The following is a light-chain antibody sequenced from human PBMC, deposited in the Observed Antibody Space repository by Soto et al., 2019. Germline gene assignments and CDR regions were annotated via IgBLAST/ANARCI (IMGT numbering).Light chain of an antibody. CDR3: HQRQSWPRR. J-gene: IGKJ1*01. CDR1: QYINNS. CDR2: QTS. V-gene: IGKV3D-11*03. Sequence: IVWPQSPATMSSFPGARVPLSCRASQYINNSLAWYQHRPGQAPRLLFYQTSLRAAGIPARVSAGGSGTDLTLTISDVQPEDVALYYCHQRQSWPRRFGQGTKV.